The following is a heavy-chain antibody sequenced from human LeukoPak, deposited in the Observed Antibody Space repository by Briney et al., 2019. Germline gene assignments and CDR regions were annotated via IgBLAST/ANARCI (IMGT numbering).Heavy chain of an antibody. CDR1: GFTFSTFA. Sequence: PGTSLRLSCEGSGFTFSTFAMHWVRQAPGKGLECVAVIWSDGTKRDYADSVKGRFTISRDNSKNTLYLQMNSLRGEDTAVYFCARDFPGYDYYYYGMDVWGKGTTVTVSS. V-gene: IGHV3-33*01. CDR3: ARDFPGYDYYYYGMDV. D-gene: IGHD5-12*01. CDR2: IWSDGTKR. J-gene: IGHJ6*04.